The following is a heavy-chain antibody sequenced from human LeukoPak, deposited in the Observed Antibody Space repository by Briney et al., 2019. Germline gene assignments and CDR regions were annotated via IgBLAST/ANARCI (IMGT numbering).Heavy chain of an antibody. Sequence: SETLSLTCSVYGRSFSPYYWSWIRQPPGKGLEWIGEINHSGSTNYNPSLKSRVTISVDTSKNQFSLRLSSVTAADTAVYYCARGGFYCGGDCYVDYWGQGTLVTVSS. V-gene: IGHV4-34*01. J-gene: IGHJ4*02. CDR2: INHSGST. D-gene: IGHD2-21*02. CDR3: ARGGFYCGGDCYVDY. CDR1: GRSFSPYY.